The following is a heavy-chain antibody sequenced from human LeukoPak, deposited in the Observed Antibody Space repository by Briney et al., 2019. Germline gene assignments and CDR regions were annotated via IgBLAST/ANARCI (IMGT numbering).Heavy chain of an antibody. Sequence: SETLSLTCTVSGGSISSGSYYWSWIRQPAGKGLEWIGRIYTSGSTNYNPSLKSRVTISVDTSKNQFSLKLSSVTAADTAVYYCARDLLGDTESFDPWGQGTLVTVSS. CDR2: IYTSGST. CDR1: GGSISSGSYY. D-gene: IGHD3-16*01. J-gene: IGHJ5*02. CDR3: ARDLLGDTESFDP. V-gene: IGHV4-61*02.